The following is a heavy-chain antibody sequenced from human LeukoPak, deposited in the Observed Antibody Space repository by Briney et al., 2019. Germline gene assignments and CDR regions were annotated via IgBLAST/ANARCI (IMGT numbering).Heavy chain of an antibody. V-gene: IGHV3-7*01. Sequence: PGGSLRLSCAASGFTFSSYAMSWVRQAPGKGLEWVANIKQDGSEKYYVDSVKGRFTISRDNAKNSLYLQMNSLRAEDTAVYYCARDSSSWYYFDYWGQGTLVTVSS. CDR1: GFTFSSYA. D-gene: IGHD6-13*01. CDR2: IKQDGSEK. J-gene: IGHJ4*02. CDR3: ARDSSSWYYFDY.